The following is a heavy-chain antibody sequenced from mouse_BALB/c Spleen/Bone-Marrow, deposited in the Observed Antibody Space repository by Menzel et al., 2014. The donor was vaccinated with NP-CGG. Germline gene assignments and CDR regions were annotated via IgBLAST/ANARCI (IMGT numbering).Heavy chain of an antibody. CDR1: GFTFTDYY. CDR2: IRNKANGYTT. CDR3: ARDKGRVFFDY. Sequence: EVQLVESGGGLVQPGGSLRLSCATSGFTFTDYYMNWVRQPPGKALEWLGFIRNKANGYTTEYSASVKSRFTISRDNSKNILYLQMNTLQVDDSAYYYGARDKGRVFFDYWGQGTTLTVSS. V-gene: IGHV7-3*02. J-gene: IGHJ2*01.